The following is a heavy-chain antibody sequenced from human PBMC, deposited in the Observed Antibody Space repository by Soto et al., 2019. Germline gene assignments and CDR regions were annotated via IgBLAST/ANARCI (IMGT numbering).Heavy chain of an antibody. J-gene: IGHJ4*02. D-gene: IGHD3-16*01. CDR1: GFTFRSSP. Sequence: GGSLRLSCAFSGFTFRSSPMSWVRRAPGKGLEWVAGINGGDDSEHYVDSVRGRFTIIRDNSKNLLLLQMNSLRGEDTAIYHCTKDSHWGIISHTHDHWGQGTQVTVSS. V-gene: IGHV3-23*01. CDR3: TKDSHWGIISHTHDH. CDR2: INGGDDSE.